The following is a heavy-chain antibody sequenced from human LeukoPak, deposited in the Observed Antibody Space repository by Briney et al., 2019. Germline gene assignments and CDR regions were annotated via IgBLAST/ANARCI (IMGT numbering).Heavy chain of an antibody. CDR2: VYSGGST. CDR3: ARAPNTAMVLDY. D-gene: IGHD5-18*01. Sequence: GGSLRLSCAASGFTVSSNYMSWVRQAPGKGLEWVSVVYSGGSTYYADSVKGRFTISRDNSKNTLYLQMNSLRAEDTAVYYCARAPNTAMVLDYWGQGTLVTVSS. V-gene: IGHV3-53*05. CDR1: GFTVSSNY. J-gene: IGHJ4*02.